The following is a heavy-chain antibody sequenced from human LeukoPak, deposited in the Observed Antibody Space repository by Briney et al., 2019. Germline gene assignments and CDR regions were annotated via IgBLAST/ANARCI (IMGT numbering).Heavy chain of an antibody. CDR3: ARDLEL. J-gene: IGHJ5*02. CDR1: GYTLTELS. V-gene: IGHV1-2*02. CDR2: INPNSGGT. Sequence: GASVKVSCKVSGYTLTELSMHWVRQAPGQGLEWMGWINPNSGGTNYAQNFQGRVTMTRDTSISTAYMELSRLRSDDTAVYYCARDLELWGQGTLVAVSS.